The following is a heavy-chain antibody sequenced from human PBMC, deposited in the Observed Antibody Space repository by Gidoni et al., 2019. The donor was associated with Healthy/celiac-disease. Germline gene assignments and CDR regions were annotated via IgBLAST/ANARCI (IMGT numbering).Heavy chain of an antibody. J-gene: IGHJ5*02. CDR2: IKSKTDGGTT. Sequence: EVQLVESGGGLVKPGGSLRLSCAASGFTFSNAWMSWVRQAPGTGLEWVGRIKSKTDGGTTDYAAPVKGRFTISRDDSKNTLYLQMNSLKTEDTAVYYCTTPRMENWFDPWGQGTLVTVSS. CDR1: GFTFSNAW. D-gene: IGHD3-3*01. CDR3: TTPRMENWFDP. V-gene: IGHV3-15*01.